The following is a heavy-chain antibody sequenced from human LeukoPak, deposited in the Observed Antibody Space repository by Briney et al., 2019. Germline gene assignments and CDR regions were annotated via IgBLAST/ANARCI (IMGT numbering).Heavy chain of an antibody. CDR3: ASPMGATTVELGSLDY. J-gene: IGHJ4*02. CDR2: IIPIFGTA. V-gene: IGHV1-69*05. Sequence: SVKVSCKASGGTFSSYAISWVRQAPGQGLEWMGGIIPIFGTANYAQKFQRRVTITTDESTSTAYMELSSLRSEDTAVYYCASPMGATTVELGSLDYWLQGTLVTDCS. D-gene: IGHD1-26*01. CDR1: GGTFSSYA.